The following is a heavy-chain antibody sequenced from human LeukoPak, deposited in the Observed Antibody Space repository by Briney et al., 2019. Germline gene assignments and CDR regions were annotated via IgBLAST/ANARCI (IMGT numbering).Heavy chain of an antibody. V-gene: IGHV3-21*04. Sequence: PGGSLRLSCAASGFTFSSYSMNWVRQAPGKGLEWVSSISSSSSYIYYADSVKGRYTISRDNSRNTLFLQMNTLRVEDSAVYYCARDRAPPTSCYFDLWGRGTLVTVSS. CDR3: ARDRAPPTSCYFDL. D-gene: IGHD3-10*01. J-gene: IGHJ2*01. CDR1: GFTFSSYS. CDR2: ISSSSSYI.